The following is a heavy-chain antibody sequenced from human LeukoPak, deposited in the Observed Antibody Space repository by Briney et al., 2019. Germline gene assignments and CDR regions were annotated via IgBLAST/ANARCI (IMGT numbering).Heavy chain of an antibody. CDR3: ARDIRGYSGYDYDY. CDR2: ISSSSSYT. Sequence: GGSLRLSCAASGFTFSDYYMSWIRQAPGKGLEWVSYISSSSSYTNYADSVKGRFTISRDNAKNSLYLQMNSLRAEDTAVYYCARDIRGYSGYDYDYWGQGTLVTVSS. J-gene: IGHJ4*02. V-gene: IGHV3-11*06. CDR1: GFTFSDYY. D-gene: IGHD5-12*01.